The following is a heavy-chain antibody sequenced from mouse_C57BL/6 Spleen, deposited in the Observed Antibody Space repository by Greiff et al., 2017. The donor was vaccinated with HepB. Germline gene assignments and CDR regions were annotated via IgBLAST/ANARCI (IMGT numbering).Heavy chain of an antibody. CDR3: TRAPYGSSRYFDV. CDR1: GFTFSSYA. D-gene: IGHD1-1*01. J-gene: IGHJ1*03. V-gene: IGHV5-9-1*02. Sequence: EVQVVESGEGLVKPGGSLKLSCAASGFTFSSYAMSWVRQTPEKRLEWVAYISSGGDYIYYADTVKGRFTISRDNARNTLYLQMSSLKSEDTAMYYCTRAPYGSSRYFDVWGTGTTVTVSS. CDR2: ISSGGDYI.